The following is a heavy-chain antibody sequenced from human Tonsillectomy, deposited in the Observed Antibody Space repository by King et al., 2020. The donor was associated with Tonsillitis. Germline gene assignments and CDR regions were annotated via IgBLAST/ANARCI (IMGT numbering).Heavy chain of an antibody. V-gene: IGHV3-7*03. Sequence: VQLVESGGGLVHPGGSLRLSCAASGFSFRSYWMSWVRQAPGKGLEWVATIKQYGAEKYYVDSVKGRFTISRDNAKNSLYLQMDSLRAEDTAVYYCASYYDGIDYNDAFDIWGQGTMVTVSS. CDR3: ASYYDGIDYNDAFDI. D-gene: IGHD3-16*01. CDR2: IKQYGAEK. CDR1: GFSFRSYW. J-gene: IGHJ3*02.